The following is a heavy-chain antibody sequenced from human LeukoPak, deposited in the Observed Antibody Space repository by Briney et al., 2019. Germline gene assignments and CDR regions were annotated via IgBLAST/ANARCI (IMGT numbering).Heavy chain of an antibody. D-gene: IGHD6-6*01. Sequence: SETLSLTCTVSGGSISSGSYYWSWIRQPAGKGLEWIGRIYTSGSTNYNPSLKSRVTISVDTSKNQFSLKLSSVTAADTAVYYCARAKTGPYSSSSVPIDYWGQGTLVTVSS. V-gene: IGHV4-61*02. CDR2: IYTSGST. CDR1: GGSISSGSYY. CDR3: ARAKTGPYSSSSVPIDY. J-gene: IGHJ4*02.